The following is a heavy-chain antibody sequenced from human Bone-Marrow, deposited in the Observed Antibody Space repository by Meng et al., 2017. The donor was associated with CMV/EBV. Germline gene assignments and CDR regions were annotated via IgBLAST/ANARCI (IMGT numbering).Heavy chain of an antibody. CDR2: INQDGSAQ. V-gene: IGHV3-7*01. D-gene: IGHD2-15*01. J-gene: IGHJ1*01. CDR1: GFTFSSHW. CDR3: ARLRGYCSGGSCYGGYFQH. Sequence: GESLKISCAGSGFTFSSHWMSWVRQAPGKGLEWVANINQDGSAQYYVDSVKGRLTISRDNAKNSLYLQMNSLRAEDTAVYYCARLRGYCSGGSCYGGYFQHWGQGTLVTVSS.